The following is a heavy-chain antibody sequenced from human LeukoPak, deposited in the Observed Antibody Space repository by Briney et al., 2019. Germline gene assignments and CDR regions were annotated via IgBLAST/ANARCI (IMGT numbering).Heavy chain of an antibody. CDR1: GFTVSSNY. CDR2: IYSGGST. D-gene: IGHD6-13*01. CDR3: ARASYSSSWYGYFQH. J-gene: IGHJ1*01. V-gene: IGHV3-66*01. Sequence: GGSLRLSCAASGFTVSSNYMSWVRQAPGKGLEWVSVIYSGGSTYYADSVKGRFTISRDNSKNTLYLQMNSLRAEDTAVYYCARASYSSSWYGYFQHWGQGTLVTVSS.